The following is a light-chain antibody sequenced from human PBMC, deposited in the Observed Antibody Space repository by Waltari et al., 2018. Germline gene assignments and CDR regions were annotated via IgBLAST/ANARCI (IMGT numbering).Light chain of an antibody. Sequence: ALTQPASVSGSPGQSITISCTGTSSDVGGYNYVSWYQQHPGKAPKLMIYEVSNRPSGVSNRFSGSKSGNTASLTISGLQAEDEADYYCSSYTSTRGVFGGGTKLTVL. CDR2: EVS. J-gene: IGLJ3*02. CDR1: SSDVGGYNY. V-gene: IGLV2-14*01. CDR3: SSYTSTRGV.